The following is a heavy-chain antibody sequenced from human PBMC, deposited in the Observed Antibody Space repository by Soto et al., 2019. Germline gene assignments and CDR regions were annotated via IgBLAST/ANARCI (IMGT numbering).Heavy chain of an antibody. CDR1: GGSISSYY. CDR2: IYYSGST. J-gene: IGHJ4*02. D-gene: IGHD2-15*01. CDR3: ARGGYCSGGSCYTEKPTYYFDY. V-gene: IGHV4-59*01. Sequence: SETLSLTCTVSGGSISSYYGSWIRQPPGKGLEWIGYIYYSGSTNYNPSLKSRVTISVDTSKNQFSLKLSSVTAAGTAVYYCARGGYCSGGSCYTEKPTYYFDYWGQGTLVTVSS.